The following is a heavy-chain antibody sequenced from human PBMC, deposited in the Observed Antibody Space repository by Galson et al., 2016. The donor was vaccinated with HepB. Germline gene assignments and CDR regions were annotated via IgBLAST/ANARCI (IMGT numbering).Heavy chain of an antibody. Sequence: SLRLSCAVSGFTFTTYAMSWVRQAPGKGLEWVSSLSNSGGSTYYADSVKGRFTISRDNSKNTLYLQMNSLRAEDTALYFCTRDVLLPTIREAAFDVWGQGTMVTVSS. V-gene: IGHV3-23*01. CDR1: GFTFTTYA. J-gene: IGHJ3*01. CDR2: LSNSGGST. D-gene: IGHD3-16*01. CDR3: TRDVLLPTIREAAFDV.